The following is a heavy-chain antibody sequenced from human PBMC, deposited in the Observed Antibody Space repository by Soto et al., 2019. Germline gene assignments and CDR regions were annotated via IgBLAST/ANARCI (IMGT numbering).Heavy chain of an antibody. CDR1: GGSFSGYY. CDR3: ARAGLGTVTTSHRRWFDP. J-gene: IGHJ5*02. CDR2: INHSGST. Sequence: SETLSLTCAVYGGSFSGYYWSWIRQPPGKGLKWIGEINHSGSTNYNPSLKSRVTISVDTSKNQFSLKLSSVTAADTAVYYCARAGLGTVTTSHRRWFDPWGQGTLVTVST. D-gene: IGHD4-17*01. V-gene: IGHV4-34*01.